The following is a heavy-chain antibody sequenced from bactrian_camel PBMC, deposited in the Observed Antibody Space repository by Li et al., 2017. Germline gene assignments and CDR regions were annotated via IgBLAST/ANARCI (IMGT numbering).Heavy chain of an antibody. CDR1: GYVLSDKC. V-gene: IGHV3S10*01. Sequence: DVQLVESGGGSVQAGGSLRLSCVLSGYVLSDKCVGWVRQPPGKAREGVATIDRDGTTNYADFAEGRFTIPKDSAKNTLFLQMNNLKSEDTAMYYCAASPYRGGRYCYTHRLIHETPYWGQGTQVTVS. CDR2: IDRDGTT. D-gene: IGHD2*01. CDR3: AASPYRGGRYCYTHRLIHETPY. J-gene: IGHJ4*01.